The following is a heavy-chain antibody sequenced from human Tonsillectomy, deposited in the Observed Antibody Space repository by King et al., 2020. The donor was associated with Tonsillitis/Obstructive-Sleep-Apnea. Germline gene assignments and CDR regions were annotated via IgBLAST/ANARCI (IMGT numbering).Heavy chain of an antibody. J-gene: IGHJ6*03. CDR1: GYTFTGYY. CDR2: INPNSGGT. V-gene: IGHV1-2*04. Sequence: QLVQSGAEVKKPGASVKVSCKASGYTFTGYYMHWVRQAPGQGLEWMGWINPNSGGTNYAQKFQGWVTMTRDTSISTAYMERSRLRSDDTAVYYCARDSGVRGANYDFWSGYPLYLYMDVWGKGTTVTVSS. CDR3: ARDSGVRGANYDFWSGYPLYLYMDV. D-gene: IGHD3-3*01.